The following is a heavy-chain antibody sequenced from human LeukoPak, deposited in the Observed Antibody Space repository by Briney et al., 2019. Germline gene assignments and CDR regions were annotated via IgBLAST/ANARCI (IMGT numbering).Heavy chain of an antibody. V-gene: IGHV3-21*01. Sequence: GGSLRLSCAASGFTFSSYSMSWVRQAPGKGLEWVSSISSSSSNIYYADSVKGRFTISRDNAKNSLYLQMNSLRAEDTAVYYCARVLGGGYYYYYYMDVWGKGTTVTVSS. J-gene: IGHJ6*03. CDR1: GFTFSSYS. CDR2: ISSSSSNI. CDR3: ARVLGGGYYYYYYMDV. D-gene: IGHD1-26*01.